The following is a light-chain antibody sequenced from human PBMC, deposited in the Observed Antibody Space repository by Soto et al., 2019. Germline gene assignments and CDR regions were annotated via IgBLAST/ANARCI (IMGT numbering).Light chain of an antibody. Sequence: EILLTQSPASLSVSPGETVTLSCRASQNVLSDLAWYQQKPGQAPRLLVYGATTRATDAPAKFRGSGSGTEFSLTISSRQSEDFATYYCQQYRSWPRTFGQGSKVEI. CDR2: GAT. V-gene: IGKV3-15*01. CDR1: QNVLSD. J-gene: IGKJ1*01. CDR3: QQYRSWPRT.